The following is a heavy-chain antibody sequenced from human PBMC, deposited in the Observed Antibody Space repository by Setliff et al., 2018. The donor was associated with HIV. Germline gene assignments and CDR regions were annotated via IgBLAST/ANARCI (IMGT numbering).Heavy chain of an antibody. Sequence: RASVKVSCKASGYTLAGYFMHWVRQAPGQGLEWMGWINPNSGATKYAQKFEGRVTMTRDTSDSTAHMELNRLRSDDTAVYYCARVRLGYNDLTPPRYTNALGYWGQGTLVTVSS. CDR3: ARVRLGYNDLTPPRYTNALGY. V-gene: IGHV1-2*02. D-gene: IGHD6-25*01. J-gene: IGHJ4*02. CDR2: INPNSGAT. CDR1: GYTLAGYF.